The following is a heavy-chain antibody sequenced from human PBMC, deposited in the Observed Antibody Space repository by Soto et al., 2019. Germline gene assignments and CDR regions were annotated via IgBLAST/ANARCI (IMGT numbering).Heavy chain of an antibody. V-gene: IGHV4-31*03. CDR1: GGSISSGGYY. CDR3: ARGRYQLPNNWFDP. Sequence: PSETLSLTCTVSGGSISSGGYYWSWIRQHPGKGLEWIGYIYYSGSTYYNPSLKSRVTISVDTSKNQFPLKLSSVTAADTAVYYCARGRYQLPNNWFDPWGQGTLVTVSS. CDR2: IYYSGST. J-gene: IGHJ5*02. D-gene: IGHD2-2*01.